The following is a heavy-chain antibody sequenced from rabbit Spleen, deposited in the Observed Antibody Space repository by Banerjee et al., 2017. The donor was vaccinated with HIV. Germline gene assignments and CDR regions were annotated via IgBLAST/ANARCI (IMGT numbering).Heavy chain of an antibody. CDR2: INSFTGRP. Sequence: QEQLEESGGGLVKPGASLTLTCKASGFSFSSGYVMSWVRQAPGKGLEWIASINSFTGRPVYASWVNGRFTISRDNAQNTVDLQINSLTAADTATYFCARDYNSGWDLWGPGTLVTVS. V-gene: IGHV1S43*01. J-gene: IGHJ4*01. CDR3: ARDYNSGWDL. D-gene: IGHD4-1*01. CDR1: GFSFSSGYV.